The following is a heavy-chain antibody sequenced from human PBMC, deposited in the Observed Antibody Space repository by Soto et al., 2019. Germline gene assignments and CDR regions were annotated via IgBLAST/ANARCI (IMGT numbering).Heavy chain of an antibody. CDR2: IKQDGSEK. J-gene: IGHJ4*02. D-gene: IGHD5-18*01. Sequence: GGSLRLSCAASGFTFSSYWMSWVRRAPGKGLEWVANIKQDGSEKYYVDSVKGRFTISRDNAKNSLYLQMNSLGAEDTAVYYCARDFEGSYGCGPFDYWGQGTLVTVSS. CDR1: GFTFSSYW. V-gene: IGHV3-7*03. CDR3: ARDFEGSYGCGPFDY.